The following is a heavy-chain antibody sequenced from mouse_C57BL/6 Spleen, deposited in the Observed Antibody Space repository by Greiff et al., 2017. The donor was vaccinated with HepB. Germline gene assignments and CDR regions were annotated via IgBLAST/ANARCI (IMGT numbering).Heavy chain of an antibody. CDR1: GYTFTSYW. J-gene: IGHJ2*01. Sequence: QVQLQQPGAELVKPGASVKLSCKASGYTFTSYWMQWVKQRPGQGLEWIGEIDPSDSYTNYNQKFKGKATLTVDTSSSTAYMQLSSLTSEDSAVYSCAIGYGNYFDYWGQGTTLTVSS. D-gene: IGHD2-10*02. V-gene: IGHV1-50*01. CDR3: AIGYGNYFDY. CDR2: IDPSDSYT.